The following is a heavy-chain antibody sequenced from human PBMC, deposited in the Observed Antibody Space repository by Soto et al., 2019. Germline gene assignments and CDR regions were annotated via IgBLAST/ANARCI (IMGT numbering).Heavy chain of an antibody. CDR1: GFTFSSYG. CDR3: ARDLPDFWSGYLFDY. J-gene: IGHJ4*02. Sequence: ESGGGVVQPGRSLRLSCAASGFTFSSYGMHWVRQAPGKGLEWVAVIWYDGSNKYYADSVKGRFTISRDNSKNTLYLQMNSLRAEDTAVYYCARDLPDFWSGYLFDYWGQGTLVTVSS. CDR2: IWYDGSNK. D-gene: IGHD3-3*01. V-gene: IGHV3-33*01.